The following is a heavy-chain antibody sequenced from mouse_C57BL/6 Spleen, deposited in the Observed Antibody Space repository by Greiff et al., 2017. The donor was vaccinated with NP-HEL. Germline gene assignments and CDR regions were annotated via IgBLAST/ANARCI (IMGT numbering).Heavy chain of an antibody. CDR3: TRRDDYAWFAY. D-gene: IGHD2-4*01. J-gene: IGHJ3*01. CDR1: GYTFTDYE. Sequence: QVQLKQSGAELVRPGASVTLSCKASGYTFTDYEMHWVKQTPVHGLEWIGAIDPETGGTAYNQKFKGKAILTADKSSSTAYMELRSLTSEDSAVYYCTRRDDYAWFAYWGQGTLVTVSA. CDR2: IDPETGGT. V-gene: IGHV1-15*01.